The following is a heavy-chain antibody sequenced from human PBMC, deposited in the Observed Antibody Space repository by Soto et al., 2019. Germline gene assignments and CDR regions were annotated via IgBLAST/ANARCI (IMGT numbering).Heavy chain of an antibody. J-gene: IGHJ4*02. Sequence: ASVKVSCKASGYTFTNYHIHWVRQAPGQGLEWMGMINPSVGSTSYVEKFQGRVTMTRGTSTSTVYMELSSLRSEDTAVYYCARESAGRDEFESSGDFDYWGQGTLVTVSS. CDR2: INPSVGST. D-gene: IGHD3-22*01. CDR3: ARESAGRDEFESSGDFDY. V-gene: IGHV1-46*01. CDR1: GYTFTNYH.